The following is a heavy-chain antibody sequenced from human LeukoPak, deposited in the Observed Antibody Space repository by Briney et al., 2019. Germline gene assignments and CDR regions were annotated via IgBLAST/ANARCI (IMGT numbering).Heavy chain of an antibody. J-gene: IGHJ4*02. D-gene: IGHD6-13*01. V-gene: IGHV3-30*02. CDR3: AKDSSSWYAGNFDY. CDR1: GFTFSSYA. Sequence: ERSLRLSCAASGFTFSSYAMHWVRQAPGKGLEWVAFIRYDGSNKYYADSVKGRFTISRDNSKNTLYLQMNSLRAEDTAVYYCAKDSSSWYAGNFDYWGQGTLVTVSS. CDR2: IRYDGSNK.